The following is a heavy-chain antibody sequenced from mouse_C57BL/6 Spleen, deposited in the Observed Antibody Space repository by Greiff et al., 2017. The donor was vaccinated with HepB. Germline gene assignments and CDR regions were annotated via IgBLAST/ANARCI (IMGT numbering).Heavy chain of an antibody. Sequence: EVKVVESGGGLVQPKGSLKLSCAASGFTFNTYAMHWVRQAPGKGLEWVARIRSKSSNYATYYADSVKDRFTISRDDSQSMLYLQMNNLKTEDTAMYDCVRAYYYGSIWGDAMDYWGQGTSVTVSS. CDR1: GFTFNTYA. J-gene: IGHJ4*01. D-gene: IGHD1-1*01. CDR3: VRAYYYGSIWGDAMDY. CDR2: IRSKSSNYAT. V-gene: IGHV10-3*01.